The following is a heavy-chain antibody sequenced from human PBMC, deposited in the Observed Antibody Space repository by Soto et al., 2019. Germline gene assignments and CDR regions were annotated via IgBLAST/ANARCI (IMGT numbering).Heavy chain of an antibody. CDR2: INDSGDLR. J-gene: IGHJ4*02. Sequence: GESLKISCVASGFTFGSYAMSWVRRAPGKGLEWVSTINDSGDLRYYAESVRGRFTISRDNSKNTLYLEVNDLRAEDTARYHCAKAFGDWYPFEKWGLGALVTVSS. V-gene: IGHV3-23*01. CDR3: AKAFGDWYPFEK. D-gene: IGHD6-19*01. CDR1: GFTFGSYA.